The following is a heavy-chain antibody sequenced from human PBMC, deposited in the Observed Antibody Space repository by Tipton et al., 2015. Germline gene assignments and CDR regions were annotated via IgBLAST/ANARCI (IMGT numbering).Heavy chain of an antibody. V-gene: IGHV3-74*01. CDR3: VRDAPVVRGVYGGKGPRFDN. CDR1: GFTFSSYW. D-gene: IGHD3-10*01. Sequence: SLRLSCAASGFTFSSYWMHWVRQAPGKGLVWVSRIKTDGSTTTYADSVQGRFTISRDNAKNTVYLQMNSLRAEDTAVYYCVRDAPVVRGVYGGKGPRFDNRGRGTPVTVAA. J-gene: IGHJ4*02. CDR2: IKTDGSTT.